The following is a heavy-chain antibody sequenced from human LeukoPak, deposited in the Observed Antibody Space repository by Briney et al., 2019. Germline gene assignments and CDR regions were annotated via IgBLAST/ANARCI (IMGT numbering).Heavy chain of an antibody. J-gene: IGHJ5*02. CDR2: INTKSGRT. V-gene: IGHV1-2*02. CDR1: GYSFTDYY. Sequence: ASVRVSCKTSGYSFTDYYIHWVHQAPGQGLEWMGWINTKSGRTSSAWKFQGRVTMTRDPSITTVYMDMAWLTSDDTAIYFCARADFIDAGPYLIGPWGQGTLVTVSS. D-gene: IGHD3-3*01. CDR3: ARADFIDAGPYLIGP.